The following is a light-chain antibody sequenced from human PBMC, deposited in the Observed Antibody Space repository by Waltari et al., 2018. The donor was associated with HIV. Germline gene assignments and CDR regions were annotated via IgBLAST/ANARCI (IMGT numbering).Light chain of an antibody. CDR1: SQSFCNYNNKNY. CDR3: QQYYSTPRT. CDR2: WAS. J-gene: IGKJ1*01. V-gene: IGKV4-1*01. Sequence: VMTTSSASLPVALGGEAAINSYSSSQSFCNYNNKNYLAWYQQKPGQPPKLLIYWASTRDSGVPDRFSGSGSGPDFTLTISSLQAEDVAVYYCQQYYSTPRTFGQGTKVDIK.